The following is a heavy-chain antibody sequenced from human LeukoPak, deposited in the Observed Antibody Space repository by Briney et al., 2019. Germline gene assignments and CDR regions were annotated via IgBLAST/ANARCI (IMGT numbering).Heavy chain of an antibody. CDR2: IYYSGST. CDR3: ARGLAYCGGDCYSP. CDR1: GGSISSYF. D-gene: IGHD2-21*02. Sequence: SETLSLTCTVSGGSISSYFWSWIRQPPGKGLEWIGYIYYSGSTNYNPSLKSRVTISVDTSKNQLSLKLSSVTAADTAVYYCARGLAYCGGDCYSPWGQGTLVTVSS. V-gene: IGHV4-59*01. J-gene: IGHJ5*02.